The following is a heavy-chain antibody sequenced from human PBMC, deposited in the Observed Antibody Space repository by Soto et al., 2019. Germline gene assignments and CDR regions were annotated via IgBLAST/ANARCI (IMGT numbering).Heavy chain of an antibody. Sequence: SVKVSCKASGGTFSSYAISWVRQAPGQGLEWMGGIIPIFGTANYAQKFQGRVTITADESTSTAYMELSSLRSEDTAVYYCARDTGYSSSWYPYWFDPWGQGTLVTVSS. CDR1: GGTFSSYA. J-gene: IGHJ5*02. D-gene: IGHD6-13*01. V-gene: IGHV1-69*13. CDR2: IIPIFGTA. CDR3: ARDTGYSSSWYPYWFDP.